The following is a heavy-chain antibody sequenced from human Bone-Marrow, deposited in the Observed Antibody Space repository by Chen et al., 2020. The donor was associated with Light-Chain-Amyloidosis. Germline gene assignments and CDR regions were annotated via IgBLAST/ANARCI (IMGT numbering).Heavy chain of an antibody. CDR1: GGSFSGYY. J-gene: IGHJ5*02. Sequence: QVQLQQWGAGLLKPSETLSLTCAVYGGSFSGYYWSWIRQPPGKGLEWIGEINHSGSTNYNPSLKSRVTISVDTSKNQFSLKLSSVTAADTAVYYCARGLNLMITFGGVIAGYWFDPWGQGTLVTVSS. CDR2: INHSGST. CDR3: ARGLNLMITFGGVIAGYWFDP. V-gene: IGHV4-34*01. D-gene: IGHD3-16*02.